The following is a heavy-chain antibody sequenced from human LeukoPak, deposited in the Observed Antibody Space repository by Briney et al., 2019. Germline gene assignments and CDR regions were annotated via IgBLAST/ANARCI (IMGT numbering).Heavy chain of an antibody. CDR1: GFTFSSYA. V-gene: IGHV3-30-3*01. Sequence: GGSLRLSCAASGFTFSSYAMHWVRQAPGKGLEWVAVISYDGSNKYYADSVKGRFTISRDNSKNTLYLQINSLRAEDTAVYYCARDVHPGKSGHFDYWGQGTLVTVSS. D-gene: IGHD6-25*01. J-gene: IGHJ4*02. CDR3: ARDVHPGKSGHFDY. CDR2: ISYDGSNK.